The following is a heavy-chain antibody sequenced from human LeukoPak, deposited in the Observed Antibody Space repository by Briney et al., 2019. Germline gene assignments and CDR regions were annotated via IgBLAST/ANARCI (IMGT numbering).Heavy chain of an antibody. CDR3: ARSSGWYRGIWFDP. CDR2: ISSSSSYI. V-gene: IGHV3-21*01. CDR1: GFTFSSYS. D-gene: IGHD6-19*01. Sequence: GGSLRLSCAASGFTFSSYSMTWVRQAPGKGLEWVSSISSSSSYIYYADSVKGRFTISRDNAKNSLYLQMNSLRAEDTAVYYCARSSGWYRGIWFDPWGQGTLVTVSS. J-gene: IGHJ5*02.